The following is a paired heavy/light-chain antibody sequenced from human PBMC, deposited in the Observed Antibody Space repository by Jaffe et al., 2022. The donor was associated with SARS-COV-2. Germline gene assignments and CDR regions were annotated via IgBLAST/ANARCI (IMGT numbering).Heavy chain of an antibody. Sequence: EVQLVESGGGLVHPGGSLRLSCATSGFTFSSHAFSWVRQAPGTGLEWVSIISGSGDETWHADSVKGRFTISRDNPESTLYLQMNTLRAEDTAVYYCVKSDCSTTGCRLFVSWGQGTLVTVS. D-gene: IGHD4-4*01. V-gene: IGHV3-23*04. CDR1: GFTFSSHA. J-gene: IGHJ4*02. CDR3: VKSDCSTTGCRLFVS. CDR2: ISGSGDET.
Light chain of an antibody. CDR2: RTS. CDR3: QQYHILTT. V-gene: IGKV1-5*03. Sequence: DIQMTQSPSTLSASVGDRVTITCRASQDISEWLAWYQQKPGKAPKLLIYRTSGLQSGAPSRFSGSGSGTEFTLTISSLQPDDSATYYCQQYHILTTFGPGTKVHIK. CDR1: QDISEW. J-gene: IGKJ3*01.